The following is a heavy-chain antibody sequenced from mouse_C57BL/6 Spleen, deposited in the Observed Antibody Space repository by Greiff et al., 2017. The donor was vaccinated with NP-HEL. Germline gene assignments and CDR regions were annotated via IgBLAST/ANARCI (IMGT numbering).Heavy chain of an antibody. CDR2: IWTGGGT. CDR1: GFSLTSYA. CDR3: ARKKTGTVYYAMDY. Sequence: VMLVESGPGLVAPSQSLSITCTVSGFSLTSYAISWVRQPPGKGLEWLGVIWTGGGTNYNSALKSRLSISKDNSKSQVFLKMNSLQTDDTARYYCARKKTGTVYYAMDYWGQGTSVTVSS. D-gene: IGHD4-1*01. J-gene: IGHJ4*01. V-gene: IGHV2-9-1*01.